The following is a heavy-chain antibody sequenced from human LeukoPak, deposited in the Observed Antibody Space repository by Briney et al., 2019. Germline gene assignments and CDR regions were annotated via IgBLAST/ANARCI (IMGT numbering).Heavy chain of an antibody. J-gene: IGHJ4*02. V-gene: IGHV1-69*13. D-gene: IGHD3-22*01. Sequence: SVKVSCKASGGTFSSYAISWVRQAPGQGLEWMGGIIPIFGTANYAQKFQGRVTITADESTSTAYMELSSLRSEDTAVYYCASPSAYYYDSSGYPHWGQGTLVTVSS. CDR3: ASPSAYYYDSSGYPH. CDR2: IIPIFGTA. CDR1: GGTFSSYA.